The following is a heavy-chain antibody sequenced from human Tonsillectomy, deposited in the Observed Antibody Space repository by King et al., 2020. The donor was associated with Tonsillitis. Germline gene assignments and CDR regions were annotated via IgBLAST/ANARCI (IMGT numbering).Heavy chain of an antibody. CDR1: GFTFSHYA. CDR2: ISGSGGST. D-gene: IGHD3-16*02. J-gene: IGHJ4*02. CDR3: ASLDLMITFGGVIVESFDY. V-gene: IGHV3-23*04. Sequence: EVQLVESGGDLVQPGGSLRLSCAASGFTFSHYAMSWVRQAPGKGLEWVSVISGSGGSTYYADSVKGRFTISRDNSKNTLYLQMNSLRAEDTAVYYCASLDLMITFGGVIVESFDYWGQGTLVTVSS.